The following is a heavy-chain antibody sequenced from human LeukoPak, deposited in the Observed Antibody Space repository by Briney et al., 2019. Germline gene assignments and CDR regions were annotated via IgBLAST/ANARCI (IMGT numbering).Heavy chain of an antibody. J-gene: IGHJ4*02. CDR1: GFTFSNYW. CDR2: IKQDGSEK. CDR3: ARDPLIAVAGTDY. D-gene: IGHD6-19*01. V-gene: IGHV3-7*01. Sequence: PGGSLRLACAASGFTFSNYWMSWVGQAPGKGLERVSNIKQDGSEKYYVDSVKGRFTISRDNAKNSLYLQMNSLRAEDTAVYYCARDPLIAVAGTDYWGQGTLVTVSS.